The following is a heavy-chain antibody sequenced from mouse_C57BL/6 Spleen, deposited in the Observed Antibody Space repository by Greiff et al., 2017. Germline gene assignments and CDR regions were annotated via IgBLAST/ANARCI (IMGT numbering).Heavy chain of an antibody. Sequence: QVQLQQPGAELLKPGASVKLSCKASGYTFTSYWMHWVKQRPGRGLEWIGRIDPNRGGTKYNEKFKSKATLTVDKPSSPAYMQLSSLTSEDSAVYYCARDGRLRDWFAYWGQGTLVTVSA. CDR1: GYTFTSYW. CDR2: IDPNRGGT. V-gene: IGHV1-72*01. CDR3: ARDGRLRDWFAY. D-gene: IGHD2-4*01. J-gene: IGHJ3*01.